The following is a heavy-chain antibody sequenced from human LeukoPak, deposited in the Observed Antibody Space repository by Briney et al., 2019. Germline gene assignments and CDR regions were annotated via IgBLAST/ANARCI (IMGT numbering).Heavy chain of an antibody. CDR1: GGSISSGSYY. V-gene: IGHV4-61*02. CDR3: ATEAPNYYGSGSYASFDY. D-gene: IGHD3-10*01. J-gene: IGHJ4*02. CDR2: IYTSGST. Sequence: SQTLSLTCTVSGGSISSGSYYWSWIRRPAGKGLEWIGRIYTSGSTNYNPSLKSRVTISVDTSKNQFSLKLSSVTAADTAVYYCATEAPNYYGSGSYASFDYWGQGTLVTVSS.